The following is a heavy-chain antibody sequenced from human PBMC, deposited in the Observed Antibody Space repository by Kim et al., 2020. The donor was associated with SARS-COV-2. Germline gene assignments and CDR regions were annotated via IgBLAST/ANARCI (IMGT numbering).Heavy chain of an antibody. D-gene: IGHD6-19*01. Sequence: NSAPKFQGRVTITADESTSTAYMELSSLRSEDTAVYYCARGSGYSSGDGYWGQGTLVTVSS. CDR3: ARGSGYSSGDGY. J-gene: IGHJ4*02. V-gene: IGHV1-69*01.